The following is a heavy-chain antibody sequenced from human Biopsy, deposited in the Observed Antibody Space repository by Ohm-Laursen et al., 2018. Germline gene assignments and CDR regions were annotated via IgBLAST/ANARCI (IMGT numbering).Heavy chain of an antibody. CDR3: ARELGDFWGGRQFDF. D-gene: IGHD3-3*01. V-gene: IGHV1-2*02. CDR1: AYSFGDHR. J-gene: IGHJ5*01. CDR2: IDHKSGGT. Sequence: GASVKVSCKASAYSFGDHRIHWVRQAPGQGLEWMGWIDHKSGGTNYAQKFQGRVTMTRDTSISTTYMELRRLTSDDTAVFYCARELGDFWGGRQFDFWGQGTLVTVSS.